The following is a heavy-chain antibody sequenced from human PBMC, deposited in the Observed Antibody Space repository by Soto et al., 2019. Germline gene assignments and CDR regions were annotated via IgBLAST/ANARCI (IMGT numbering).Heavy chain of an antibody. J-gene: IGHJ4*02. CDR1: GFTFSTYA. Sequence: EVQLLESGGGLVQPGGSLRLSCAASGFTFSTYAMSWVRQAPGKGLEWVSAISGSGASTYYADSVKGRFTISRDNSKNTLYLQMNSLRAEDTAVYYCAKVGVGATIAIFDYWGQGTLVTVSS. CDR2: ISGSGAST. V-gene: IGHV3-23*01. D-gene: IGHD1-26*01. CDR3: AKVGVGATIAIFDY.